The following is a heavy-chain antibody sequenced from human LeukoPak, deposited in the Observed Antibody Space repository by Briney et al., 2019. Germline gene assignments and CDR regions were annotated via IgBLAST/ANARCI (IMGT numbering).Heavy chain of an antibody. J-gene: IGHJ3*01. D-gene: IGHD3-16*01. Sequence: RGSLRLSCAAPGFNLRSFAIHWVRQAPGKGLEYVSATSGDGGTTFCASSLQGRCTISRDNSNQMVYLQLGGLKIEDMGLYYCARGDTRLGGAFDVWGQGTMVTVSP. CDR3: ARGDTRLGGAFDV. V-gene: IGHV3-64*01. CDR1: GFNLRSFA. CDR2: TSGDGGTT.